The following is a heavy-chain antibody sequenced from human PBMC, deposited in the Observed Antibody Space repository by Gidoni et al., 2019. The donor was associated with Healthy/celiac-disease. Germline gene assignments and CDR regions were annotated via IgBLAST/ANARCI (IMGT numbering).Heavy chain of an antibody. CDR2: INPNSGGT. J-gene: IGHJ4*02. D-gene: IGHD5-18*01. V-gene: IGHV1-2*02. CDR3: ARVGRAVTTDY. CDR1: GYTFTGYY. Sequence: QVQLVQSGAEVKKPGASVKVSGTTSGYTFTGYYMHWVRQAPVQGLEWMGWINPNSGGTNYAQQFQGRVTITRDTSISTAYMELSRLRSDDTAVYYCARVGRAVTTDYWGQGTLVTVSS.